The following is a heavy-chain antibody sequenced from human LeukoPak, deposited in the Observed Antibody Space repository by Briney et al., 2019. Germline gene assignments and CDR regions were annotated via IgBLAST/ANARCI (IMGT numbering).Heavy chain of an antibody. D-gene: IGHD6-13*01. J-gene: IGHJ6*03. V-gene: IGHV3-64*01. CDR1: GFTFSSYA. CDR3: AREGSWYSNYYYYMDV. CDR2: ISSNGGST. Sequence: GGSLRLSCAASGFTFSSYAMRWVRQAPGKGLEYVSAISSNGGSTYYANSVKGRFTISRDNSKNTLYLQMGSLRAEDMAVYYCAREGSWYSNYYYYMDVWGKGTTVTVSS.